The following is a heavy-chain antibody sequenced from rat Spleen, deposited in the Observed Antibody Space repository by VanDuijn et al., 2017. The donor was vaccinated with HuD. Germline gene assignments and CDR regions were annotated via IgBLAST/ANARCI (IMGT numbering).Heavy chain of an antibody. CDR1: GFTFSDYG. CDR2: ISTSGGST. CDR3: ARQWDY. V-gene: IGHV5S13*01. J-gene: IGHJ2*01. Sequence: EVQLVESGGGLVQPGRSLKLSCAASGFTFSDYGMTWVRQAPTKGLEWVATISTSGGSTYYRDSVKGRFTISRDNAKSTLYLQMNSLRSEDTATYYCARQWDYWGQGVMVTVSS.